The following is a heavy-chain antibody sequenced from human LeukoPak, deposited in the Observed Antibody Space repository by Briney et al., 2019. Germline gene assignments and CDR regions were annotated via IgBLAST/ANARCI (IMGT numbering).Heavy chain of an antibody. CDR2: ISSSSSYI. Sequence: GGSLRLSCRASGFTFSSYSMNWVRQAPGKGLEWVSYISSSSSYIYYADSVKGRFTISRDNAKNSLYLQMNSLRAEDTAVYYCARGGGSGWYSSENWFDPWGQGTLVTVSS. CDR1: GFTFSSYS. J-gene: IGHJ5*02. V-gene: IGHV3-21*04. CDR3: ARGGGSGWYSSENWFDP. D-gene: IGHD6-19*01.